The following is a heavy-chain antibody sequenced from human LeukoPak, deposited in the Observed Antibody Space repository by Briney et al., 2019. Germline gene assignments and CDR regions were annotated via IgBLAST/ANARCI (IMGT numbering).Heavy chain of an antibody. CDR3: ARVSVAGTYYSYYMDV. CDR1: GFTFSSYA. V-gene: IGHV3-30*04. CDR2: ISYDGSNK. J-gene: IGHJ6*03. Sequence: GGSLRLSCAASGFTFSSYAMHWVRQAPGKGLEGVAVISYDGSNKDYADSVKGRFTISRDNSKNALYLQMNSLRAEDTAVYYCARVSVAGTYYSYYMDVWGKGTTVTVSS. D-gene: IGHD6-19*01.